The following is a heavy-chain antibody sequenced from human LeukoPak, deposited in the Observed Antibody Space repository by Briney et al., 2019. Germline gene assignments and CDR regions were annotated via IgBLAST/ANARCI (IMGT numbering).Heavy chain of an antibody. V-gene: IGHV3-15*01. J-gene: IGHJ4*02. CDR3: TSSTYYDFWSGYFRGLFDY. Sequence: GGSLRLSCAASGLTFSNAWMSWVRQAPGKGLEWVGRIKSKTDGGTTDYAAPVKDRFTISRDDSKNTLYLQMNSLKTEDTAVYYCTSSTYYDFWSGYFRGLFDYWGQGTLVTVSS. CDR1: GLTFSNAW. D-gene: IGHD3-3*01. CDR2: IKSKTDGGTT.